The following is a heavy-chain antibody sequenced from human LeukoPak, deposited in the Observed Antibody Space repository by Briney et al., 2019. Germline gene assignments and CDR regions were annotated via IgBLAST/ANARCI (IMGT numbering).Heavy chain of an antibody. D-gene: IGHD6-19*01. CDR2: IYYSGST. V-gene: IGHV4-34*01. CDR1: GGSFSGYY. J-gene: IGHJ4*02. Sequence: SETLSLTCAVYGGSFSGYYWSWIRQPPGKGLEWIGSIYYSGSTYYNPSLKSRVTISVDTSKNQFSLKLSSVTAADTAVYYCARDDGQWLVRGPFDYWGQGTLVTVSS. CDR3: ARDDGQWLVRGPFDY.